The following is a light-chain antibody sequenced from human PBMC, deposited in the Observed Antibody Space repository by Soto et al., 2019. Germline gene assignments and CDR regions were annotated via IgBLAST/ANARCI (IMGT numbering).Light chain of an antibody. CDR1: SSDVGGYNF. CDR3: GTWDNGLSAPYV. V-gene: IGLV1-51*01. Sequence: QSVLTQPASVSGSPGQSITISCTGTSSDVGGYNFVSWYRQHPDKAPKLLIYDNNKRPSGIPDRFSGSKSGTSATLDITGLQTGDEADYYCGTWDNGLSAPYVFGTGTKVTVL. CDR2: DNN. J-gene: IGLJ1*01.